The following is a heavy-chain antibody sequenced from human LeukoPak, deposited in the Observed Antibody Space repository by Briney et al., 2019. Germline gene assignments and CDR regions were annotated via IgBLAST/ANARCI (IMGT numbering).Heavy chain of an antibody. CDR1: GFTFGDYA. Sequence: GGSLRLSCTASGFTFGDYAMSWVRQAPGKGLEWVGFIRSKAYGGTTEYAASVKGRFTISRDDSKSIAYLQMNSLKTEDTAVYYCTSDIVVVPAALSYWGQGTLVTVSS. D-gene: IGHD2-2*01. J-gene: IGHJ4*02. CDR3: TSDIVVVPAALSY. V-gene: IGHV3-49*04. CDR2: IRSKAYGGTT.